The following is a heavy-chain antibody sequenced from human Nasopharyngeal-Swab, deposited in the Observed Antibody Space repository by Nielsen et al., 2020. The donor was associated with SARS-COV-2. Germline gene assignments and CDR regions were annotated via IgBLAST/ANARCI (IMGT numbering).Heavy chain of an antibody. Sequence: RQAPGKGLEWVGSIYYSGSTYYNPSLKSRVTISVDTSKNQFSLKLSSVTAADTAVYYCARHGPRIAVAGQYYFDYGGQGTLVTVSS. CDR3: ARHGPRIAVAGQYYFDY. CDR2: IYYSGST. V-gene: IGHV4-39*01. D-gene: IGHD6-19*01. J-gene: IGHJ4*02.